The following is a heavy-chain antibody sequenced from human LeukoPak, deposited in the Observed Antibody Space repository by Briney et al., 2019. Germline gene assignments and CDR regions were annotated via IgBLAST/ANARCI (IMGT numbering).Heavy chain of an antibody. CDR3: AREPNSFDY. V-gene: IGHV3-7*01. J-gene: IGHJ4*02. Sequence: GGSLRLSCAASGFSFTKYWMTWVRQAPGKGLEWVANINLNGSDKFYVDSVKGRFTISRDTAKNSLSLQMNSLGAEDTAVYYCAREPNSFDYWGQGTLVTVSS. CDR2: INLNGSDK. CDR1: GFSFTKYW.